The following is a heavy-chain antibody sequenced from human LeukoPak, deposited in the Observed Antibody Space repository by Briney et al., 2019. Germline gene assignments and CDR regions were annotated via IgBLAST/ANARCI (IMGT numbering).Heavy chain of an antibody. D-gene: IGHD3-10*01. Sequence: PSETLSLTCTVSGGSISSYYWSWIRQPPGKGLEWIGYIYYIGTTKYNPSLKSRVTISIDTSKNQFSLKLSSVTAADTAVYYCARGRWFGEFPFDYWGQGTLVTVSS. J-gene: IGHJ4*02. CDR2: IYYIGTT. CDR1: GGSISSYY. CDR3: ARGRWFGEFPFDY. V-gene: IGHV4-59*12.